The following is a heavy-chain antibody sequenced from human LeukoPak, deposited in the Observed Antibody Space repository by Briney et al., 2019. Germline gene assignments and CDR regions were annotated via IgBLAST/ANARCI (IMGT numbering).Heavy chain of an antibody. D-gene: IGHD2-2*01. CDR3: ARERTRVTGWDL. V-gene: IGHV4-59*13. J-gene: IGHJ5*02. CDR1: DGYISSYY. Sequence: SETLSLTCSVSDGYISSYYWHWIRQPPGKGLEWIGYISNGGVTTYSPSLQSRVTISVDTSNNQFSLKVASLTAADTAVYYCARERTRVTGWDLRGQGTLVTVSS. CDR2: ISNGGVT.